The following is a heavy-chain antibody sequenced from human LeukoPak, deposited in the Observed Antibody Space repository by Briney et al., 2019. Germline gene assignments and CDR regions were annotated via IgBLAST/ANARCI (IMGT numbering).Heavy chain of an antibody. D-gene: IGHD6-13*01. J-gene: IGHJ4*02. CDR1: GITFSSYA. CDR3: AKDRTSSWYDKYFDY. Sequence: GGSLRLSCAASGITFSSYAMSWVRQAPGKGLEWVPTISASGGSTYYADSVKGRFTISRDDSKNTLYLQMNSLRAEDTALYYCAKDRTSSWYDKYFDYWGQGTLVTVSS. V-gene: IGHV3-23*01. CDR2: ISASGGST.